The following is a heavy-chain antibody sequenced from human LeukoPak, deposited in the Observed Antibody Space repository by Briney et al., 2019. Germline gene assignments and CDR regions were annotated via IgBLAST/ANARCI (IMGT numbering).Heavy chain of an antibody. D-gene: IGHD2-2*01. CDR2: INHSGST. CDR1: GESFSGYY. Sequence: PSETLSLTCAVYGESFSGYYWSWLRQPPGKGLEWVGEINHSGSTNYYPSLKRPVTIPVDTSKDQFSLKLSSVPAAVTAVYYCARAPSRYCCSLYYFYYWGQGTLVTVSS. J-gene: IGHJ4*02. V-gene: IGHV4-34*01. CDR3: ARAPSRYCCSLYYFYY.